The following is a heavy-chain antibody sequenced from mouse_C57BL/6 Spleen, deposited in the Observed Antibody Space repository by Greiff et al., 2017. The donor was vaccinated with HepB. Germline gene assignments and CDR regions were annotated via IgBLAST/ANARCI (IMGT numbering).Heavy chain of an antibody. CDR1: GYTFTSYW. V-gene: IGHV1-64*01. J-gene: IGHJ2*01. CDR3: ARSTMVTTSDY. D-gene: IGHD2-2*01. Sequence: VKLMESGAELVKPGASVKLSCKASGYTFTSYWMHWVKQRPGQGLEWIGMIHPNSGSTNYNEKFKSKATLTVDKSSSTAYMQLSSLTSEDSAVYYCARSTMVTTSDYWGQGTTLTVSS. CDR2: IHPNSGST.